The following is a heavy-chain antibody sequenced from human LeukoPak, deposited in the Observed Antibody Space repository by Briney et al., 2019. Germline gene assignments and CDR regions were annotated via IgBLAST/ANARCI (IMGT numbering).Heavy chain of an antibody. D-gene: IGHD3-3*01. CDR2: IYSGGST. J-gene: IGHJ4*02. CDR1: GFTVSSNY. V-gene: IGHV3-66*02. Sequence: PGGSLRLSCAASGFTVSSNYMSWVRQAPGKGLEWVSVIYSGGSTYYADSVKGRFTISRDNSKNTLYLQMNSPRAEDTAVYYCAREQTYYDFWSGSGEDYFDYWGQGTLVTVSS. CDR3: AREQTYYDFWSGSGEDYFDY.